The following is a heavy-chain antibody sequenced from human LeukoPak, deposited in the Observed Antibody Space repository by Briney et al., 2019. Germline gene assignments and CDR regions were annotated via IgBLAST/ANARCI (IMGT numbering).Heavy chain of an antibody. J-gene: IGHJ4*02. CDR3: ATHSSGYTIDY. Sequence: SETLSLTCAVYGGSFSGYYWSWIRQPPGKGLEWIGEINHSGSTYYNPSLKSRVTISVDTSKNQFSLKLSSVTAADTAVYYCATHSSGYTIDYWGQGTLVTVSS. CDR1: GGSFSGYY. V-gene: IGHV4-34*01. CDR2: INHSGST. D-gene: IGHD6-19*01.